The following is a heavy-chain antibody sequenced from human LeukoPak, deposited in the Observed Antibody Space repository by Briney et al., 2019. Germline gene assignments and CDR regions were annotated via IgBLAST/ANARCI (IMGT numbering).Heavy chain of an antibody. CDR3: AKDAAAAGTADYFHH. J-gene: IGHJ1*01. CDR2: ISGSGGST. Sequence: PGGSLRLSCAASGFSISNYWMSWVRQAPGKGLEWVSSISGSGGSTYYADSVKGRFTISRDNSKNTVYLQMNSQRAEDTALYYCAKDAAAAGTADYFHHWGQGTLVTVSS. V-gene: IGHV3-23*01. D-gene: IGHD6-13*01. CDR1: GFSISNYW.